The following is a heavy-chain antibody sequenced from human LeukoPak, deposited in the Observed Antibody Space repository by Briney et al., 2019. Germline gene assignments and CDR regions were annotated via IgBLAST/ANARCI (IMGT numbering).Heavy chain of an antibody. D-gene: IGHD5-18*01. V-gene: IGHV4-59*12. CDR1: GGSISSYY. Sequence: PSETLSLTCTVSGGSISSYYWSWIRQPPGKGLEWIGYIYYSGSTNYNPSLKSRVTISVDTSKNQFSLKLSSVTAADTAVYYCARDPGNSYGSDYWGQGTLVTVSS. CDR3: ARDPGNSYGSDY. CDR2: IYYSGST. J-gene: IGHJ4*02.